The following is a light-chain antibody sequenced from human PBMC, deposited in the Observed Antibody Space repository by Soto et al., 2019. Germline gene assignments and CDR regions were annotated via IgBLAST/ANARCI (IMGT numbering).Light chain of an antibody. Sequence: EIVLTQSPATLSLSPGERVTLSCRASQSVGSYLAWYQQKLGQAPRLLIYDASNRATDIPARFSGSGSGTDFTLTITSMATEAFAIYYCQQRDSWPITFGQGTRLEIK. V-gene: IGKV3-11*01. CDR3: QQRDSWPIT. CDR1: QSVGSY. CDR2: DAS. J-gene: IGKJ5*01.